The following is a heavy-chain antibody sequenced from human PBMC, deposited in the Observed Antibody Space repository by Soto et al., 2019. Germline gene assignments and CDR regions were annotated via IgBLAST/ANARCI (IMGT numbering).Heavy chain of an antibody. Sequence: SETLSLTCAVYGGSFSGYYWTWIRQPPGTGLEWIGSIYYSGSTYYNPSLKSRVTISVDTSKNQFSLKLSSVTAADTAVYYCARRQSSSWYGFWGQGTLVTVSS. V-gene: IGHV4-34*01. CDR1: GGSFSGYY. CDR3: ARRQSSSWYGF. J-gene: IGHJ4*02. CDR2: IYYSGST. D-gene: IGHD6-13*01.